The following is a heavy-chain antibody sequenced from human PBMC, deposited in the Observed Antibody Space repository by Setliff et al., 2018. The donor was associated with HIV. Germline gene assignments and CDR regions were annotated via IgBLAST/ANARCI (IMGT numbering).Heavy chain of an antibody. J-gene: IGHJ6*03. Sequence: GASVKVSCKASGYTLTSYVMHWVRQAPGQRLEWMGWINAGNGNTKYSQKFQGRVTFTRDTSASTAYMELSSLRSEDTAVYYCAREGKFRYYYYMDVWGKGTTVTVSS. CDR3: AREGKFRYYYYMDV. CDR2: INAGNGNT. D-gene: IGHD3-10*01. CDR1: GYTLTSYV. V-gene: IGHV1-3*01.